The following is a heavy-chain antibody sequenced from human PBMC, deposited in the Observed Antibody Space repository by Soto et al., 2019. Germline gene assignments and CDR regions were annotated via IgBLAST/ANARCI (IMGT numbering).Heavy chain of an antibody. D-gene: IGHD6-19*01. J-gene: IGHJ4*02. CDR2: INPNSGGT. CDR1: GYTFTGYY. CDR3: ARNGGSGWYFSDY. V-gene: IGHV1-2*04. Sequence: ASVKVSCKASGYTFTGYYMHWVRQAPGQGIERMGCINPNSGGTNYAQKFQGWVTMTRDTSISTAYMELSRLRSDDTSVYYCARNGGSGWYFSDYWGQGTLVTVSS.